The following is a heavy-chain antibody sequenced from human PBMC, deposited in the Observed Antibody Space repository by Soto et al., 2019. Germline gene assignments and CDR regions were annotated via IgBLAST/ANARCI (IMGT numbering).Heavy chain of an antibody. Sequence: ASVKVSCKASGYTFTSYYMHWVRQAPGQGLEWMGIINPSGGSTSYAQKFQGRVTMTRDTSTSTVYMELSSLRSEDTAVYYCARYYYGSGWAPDYFDYCGQGTLVPVSS. D-gene: IGHD6-19*01. V-gene: IGHV1-46*01. CDR3: ARYYYGSGWAPDYFDY. J-gene: IGHJ4*02. CDR2: INPSGGST. CDR1: GYTFTSYY.